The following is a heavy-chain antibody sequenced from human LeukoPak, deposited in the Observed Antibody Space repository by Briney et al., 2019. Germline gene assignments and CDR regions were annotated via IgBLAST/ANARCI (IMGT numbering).Heavy chain of an antibody. V-gene: IGHV3-7*01. D-gene: IGHD3-16*01. Sequence: PGGSLRLSCAASGFTFSSYEMNWVRQAPGKGLEWVGNIQPDGSEQYPVDSVKGRFTISGDNARNLLFLQMNSLRVEDTAVYYCASQSYARFDPWGQGTLVTVSS. J-gene: IGHJ5*02. CDR2: IQPDGSEQ. CDR1: GFTFSSYE. CDR3: ASQSYARFDP.